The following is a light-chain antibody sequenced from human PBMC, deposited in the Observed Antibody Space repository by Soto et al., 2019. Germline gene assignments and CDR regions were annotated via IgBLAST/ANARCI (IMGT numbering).Light chain of an antibody. CDR1: ESIDNW. CDR2: AAS. V-gene: IGKV1-5*01. J-gene: IGKJ1*01. CDR3: QQYHTDWT. Sequence: DIQVTQSPSTLSASVGDAVTITCRASESIDNWLAWYQQKPGKAPKLLIFAASTLVRGVPSKFSGRGSETEFTLTISSLQADDFATYYCQQYHTDWTFGQGTKVDIK.